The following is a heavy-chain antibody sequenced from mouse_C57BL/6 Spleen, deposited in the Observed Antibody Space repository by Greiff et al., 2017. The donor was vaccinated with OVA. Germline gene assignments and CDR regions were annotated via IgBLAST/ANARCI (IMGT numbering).Heavy chain of an antibody. CDR1: GFTFSDSG. Sequence: EVKVVESGGGLVKPGGSLKLSCAASGFTFSDSGMHWVRQAPEKGLEWVAYISSGSSTIYYADTVKGRFTISRDNAKNTLFLQMASMRSEDTAMDYCARPRGSYYAMDYWGQGTSVTVSS. J-gene: IGHJ4*01. CDR3: ARPRGSYYAMDY. CDR2: ISSGSSTI. V-gene: IGHV5-17*01.